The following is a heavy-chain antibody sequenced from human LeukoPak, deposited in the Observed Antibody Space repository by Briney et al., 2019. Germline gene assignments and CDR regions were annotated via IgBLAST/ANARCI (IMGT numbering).Heavy chain of an antibody. CDR1: GGSLSSHY. J-gene: IGHJ4*02. CDR3: ARGVYIAAAQYGY. V-gene: IGHV4-59*11. Sequence: SETLCLTCTVSGGSLSSHYWSWIRQPPGEGLEWIGYIYYSGTTNYNPSLKSRVTISVDTSKNQFSLKLSSVTAADTAVYYCARGVYIAAAQYGYWGQGTLVTVSS. CDR2: IYYSGTT. D-gene: IGHD6-13*01.